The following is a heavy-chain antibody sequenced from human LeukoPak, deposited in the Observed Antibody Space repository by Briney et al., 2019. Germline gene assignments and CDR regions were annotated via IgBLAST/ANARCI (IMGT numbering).Heavy chain of an antibody. J-gene: IGHJ4*02. CDR3: ASGYYVLFDY. CDR1: GGTFSSYT. D-gene: IGHD3-10*02. CDR2: IIPILGIA. V-gene: IGHV1-69*02. Sequence: SVKVSCKASGGTFSSYTISWVRQAPGQGLEWKGRIIPILGIANYAQKFQGRVTITADKSTSTAYMELSSLRSEDTAVYYCASGYYVLFDYWGQGTLVTVSS.